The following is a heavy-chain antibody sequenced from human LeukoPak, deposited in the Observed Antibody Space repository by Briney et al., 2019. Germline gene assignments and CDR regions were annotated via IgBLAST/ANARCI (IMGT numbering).Heavy chain of an antibody. D-gene: IGHD2-2*01. CDR3: ARLRVPEYQLLYAFDI. CDR2: INHSGST. J-gene: IGHJ3*02. V-gene: IGHV4-4*02. Sequence: SETLSLTCAVSGGSISSSNWWSWVRQPPGKGLEWIGEINHSGSTNYNPSLKSRVTISVDTSKNQFSLKLSSVTAADTAVYYCARLRVPEYQLLYAFDIWGQGTMVTVSS. CDR1: GGSISSSNW.